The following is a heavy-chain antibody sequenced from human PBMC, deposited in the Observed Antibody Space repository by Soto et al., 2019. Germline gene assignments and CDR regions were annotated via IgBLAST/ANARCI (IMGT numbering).Heavy chain of an antibody. D-gene: IGHD6-13*01. CDR3: AKGPEGWGSSWYVAYHMDV. CDR2: ISYDGSNK. V-gene: IGHV3-30*18. CDR1: GFTFSSYG. Sequence: QVQLVESGGGVVQPGRSPRLSCAASGFTFSSYGMHWVRQAPGKGLEWVAVISYDGSNKYYADSVKGRFTISRDNSKNTLYLQMNSLRAEDTAVYYCAKGPEGWGSSWYVAYHMDVWGQGTTVTVSS. J-gene: IGHJ6*02.